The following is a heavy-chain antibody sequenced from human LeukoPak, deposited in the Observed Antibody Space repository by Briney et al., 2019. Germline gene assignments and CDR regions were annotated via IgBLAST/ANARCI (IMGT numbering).Heavy chain of an antibody. J-gene: IGHJ4*02. Sequence: SETLSLTCTVSDGSISSTSYYWGWIRQPPGKGLEWIGTIYYTGSAYYNPSLKSRVTVSVDTSKNQFSLKVSSVPAADTAVYYCARGREYYDSSGYYQGNYFDYWGQGTLVTVSS. D-gene: IGHD3-22*01. CDR1: DGSISSTSYY. CDR3: ARGREYYDSSGYYQGNYFDY. CDR2: IYYTGSA. V-gene: IGHV4-39*07.